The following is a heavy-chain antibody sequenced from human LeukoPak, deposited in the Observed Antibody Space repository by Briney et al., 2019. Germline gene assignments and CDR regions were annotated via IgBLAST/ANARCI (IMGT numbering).Heavy chain of an antibody. J-gene: IGHJ3*02. CDR2: IKQDGSAK. CDR3: ANALRGGSGRNDAFDI. Sequence: GGSLRLSCAAPNFNFGTYWMTWVRQAPGRGLKWVANIKQDGSAKYYVDSVKGRFTISRDNTKKSLYLQMNSLRVEDTAVYYCANALRGGSGRNDAFDIWGQGTMVTVSS. D-gene: IGHD3-10*01. CDR1: NFNFGTYW. V-gene: IGHV3-7*01.